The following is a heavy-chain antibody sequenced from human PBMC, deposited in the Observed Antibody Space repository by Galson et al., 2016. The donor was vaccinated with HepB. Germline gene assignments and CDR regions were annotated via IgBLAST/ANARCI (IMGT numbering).Heavy chain of an antibody. CDR1: GGSISSSNW. Sequence: SETLSLTCAVSGGSISSSNWWSWVRQPPGKGLEWIGEIYHSGSTNYKSSLKSRVTMSVDKSKRHFSLSLSSVTAADTAVYYCARDARYYDGTGYYKFFDYGGQGTLVTVSS. CDR3: ARDARYYDGTGYYKFFDY. V-gene: IGHV4-4*02. J-gene: IGHJ4*02. CDR2: IYHSGST. D-gene: IGHD3-22*01.